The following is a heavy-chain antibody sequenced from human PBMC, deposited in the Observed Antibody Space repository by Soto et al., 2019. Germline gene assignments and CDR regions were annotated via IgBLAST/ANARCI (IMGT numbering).Heavy chain of an antibody. V-gene: IGHV4-38-2*02. J-gene: IGHJ3*01. CDR1: GYSISSGYY. CDR3: ARDWGSPPVPHAFDL. CDR2: ISHRGST. D-gene: IGHD3-16*01. Sequence: SETLSLTCAVSGYSISSGYYWGWIRQPPGKGLGWIGSISHRGSTYYNPSLKSRVTISVNPSKHQFSLKLSSATAAATVVNYCARDWGSPPVPHAFDLWGQGTMVTVSS.